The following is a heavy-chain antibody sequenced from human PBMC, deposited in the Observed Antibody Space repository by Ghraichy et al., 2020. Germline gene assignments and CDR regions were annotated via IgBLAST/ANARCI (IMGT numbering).Heavy chain of an antibody. CDR3: AREQSYCSGGSCLNWFDP. V-gene: IGHV4-30-4*01. J-gene: IGHJ5*02. CDR2: IYYSGST. Sequence: SETLYLTCTVSGGSISSGDYYWSWIRQPPGKGLEWIGYIYYSGSTYYNPSLKSRVTISVDTSKNQFSLKLSSVTAADTAVYYCAREQSYCSGGSCLNWFDPWGQGTLVTVSS. CDR1: GGSISSGDYY. D-gene: IGHD2-15*01.